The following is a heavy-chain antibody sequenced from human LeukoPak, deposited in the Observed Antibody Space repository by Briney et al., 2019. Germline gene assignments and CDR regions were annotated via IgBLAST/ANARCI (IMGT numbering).Heavy chain of an antibody. Sequence: ASVKVSCKASGYTFTGYYMHWVRQAPGQGLEWMGRINPNSGGTNYAQKFQGRVTMTRDTSISTAYMELSRLRSDDTAVYYCARRIVVVLDYGMDVWGQGTTVTVSS. CDR2: INPNSGGT. D-gene: IGHD2-2*01. V-gene: IGHV1-2*06. J-gene: IGHJ6*02. CDR3: ARRIVVVLDYGMDV. CDR1: GYTFTGYY.